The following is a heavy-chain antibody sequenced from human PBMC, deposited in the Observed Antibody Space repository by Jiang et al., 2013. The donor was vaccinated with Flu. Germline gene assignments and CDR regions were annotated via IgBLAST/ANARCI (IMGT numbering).Heavy chain of an antibody. CDR3: TREDSYYYDSSGYWSWFDP. V-gene: IGHV3-7*03. D-gene: IGHD3-22*01. Sequence: SGFRFNRYWMSWVRQAPGKGAGVGGQIKGDGSEKFYVDSVKGRFSISRDNAKESLYLQMDSLRAEDTAVYYCTREDSYYYDSSGYWSWFDPWGQGARVTVSS. CDR2: KGDGSEK. J-gene: IGHJ5*02. CDR1: GFRFNRYW.